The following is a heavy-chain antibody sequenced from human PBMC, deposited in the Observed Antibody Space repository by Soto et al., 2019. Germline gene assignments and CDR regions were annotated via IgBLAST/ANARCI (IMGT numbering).Heavy chain of an antibody. CDR2: IIPIPGTA. D-gene: IGHD2-2*01. CDR1: GGTFGSYA. CDR3: ARSQGSSTSLEIYYYYYYGMDV. Sequence: QVQLVQSGAEVKEPGSSVKVSCMASGGTFGSYAISWVRQAPGQGLEWMGGIIPIPGTANYAQKFQGRVTIAADESTSTAYMELSSLRSEDTAVYYCARSQGSSTSLEIYYYYYYGMDVWGQGTTVTVSS. V-gene: IGHV1-69*01. J-gene: IGHJ6*02.